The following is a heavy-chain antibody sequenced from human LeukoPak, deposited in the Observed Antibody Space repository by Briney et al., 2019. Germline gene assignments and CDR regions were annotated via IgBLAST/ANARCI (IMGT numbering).Heavy chain of an antibody. CDR2: INPNSGGT. J-gene: IGHJ4*02. V-gene: IGHV1-2*02. Sequence: ASVKVSCKASGYTFTGYYMHWVRQAPGQGLEWMGWINPNSGGTNYAQKFQGRVTMTRDTSISTAYMELSRLRSDDTAVYYCAREERNYYDSSGYPDYWGQGTLVTVSS. CDR3: AREERNYYDSSGYPDY. CDR1: GYTFTGYY. D-gene: IGHD3-22*01.